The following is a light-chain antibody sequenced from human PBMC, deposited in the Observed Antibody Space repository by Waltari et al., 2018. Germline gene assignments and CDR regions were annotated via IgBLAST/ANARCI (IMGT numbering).Light chain of an antibody. CDR2: KAS. J-gene: IGKJ1*01. CDR1: QSISRW. CDR3: QNYNSYSGTWT. Sequence: DIQMTQSPSTLSASVGDRVTITCRASQSISRWLAWYQQKPGKAPNLLIYKASTLESGVPSRFSGSGSGTEFTLTISSLQSDDFATYCCQNYNSYSGTWTFGQGTKVEIK. V-gene: IGKV1-5*03.